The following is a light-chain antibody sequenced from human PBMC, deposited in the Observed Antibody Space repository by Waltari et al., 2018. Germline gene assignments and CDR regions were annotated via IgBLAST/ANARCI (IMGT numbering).Light chain of an antibody. J-gene: IGLJ2*01. CDR2: DVN. CDR3: SSYSTSSSLIL. V-gene: IGLV2-14*03. CDR1: SSDVGGHDY. Sequence: QSALSQPASVSGSPGQSITISCTGASSDVGGHDYVSWYQQHPGKAPKLRIRDVNNRPSGFSNRFSGSKSGNTASLTISGLQAEDEADYYCSSYSTSSSLILFGEGTKVTVL.